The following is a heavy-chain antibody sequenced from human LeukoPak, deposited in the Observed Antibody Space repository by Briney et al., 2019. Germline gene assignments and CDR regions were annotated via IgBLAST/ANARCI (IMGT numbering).Heavy chain of an antibody. J-gene: IGHJ4*02. CDR2: ISSSSSYI. Sequence: GGSLRLSCAASGFTFSSYSMNSVRQAPGKGLEWVSSISSSSSYIYYADSVRGRFTISRDNSRNTVYLQMNSLRAEDTAVYYCAKDDRWLQFCCWGQGTLVTVSA. V-gene: IGHV3-21*04. D-gene: IGHD5-24*01. CDR1: GFTFSSYS. CDR3: AKDDRWLQFCC.